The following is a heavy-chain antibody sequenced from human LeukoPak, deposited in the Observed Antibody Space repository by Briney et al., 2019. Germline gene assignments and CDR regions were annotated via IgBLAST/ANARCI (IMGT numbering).Heavy chain of an antibody. Sequence: GRSLRLSCAASGFTFDEYAMHWVRQAPGKGLEWVSGISYSSGTIGYVDSVKGRFTISRDNAKNSLYLQMNSLRPEDTALYYCACVVVTAIGFDWFDPWGQGTLVTVSS. D-gene: IGHD2-21*02. CDR1: GFTFDEYA. V-gene: IGHV3-9*01. CDR3: ACVVVTAIGFDWFDP. CDR2: ISYSSGTI. J-gene: IGHJ5*02.